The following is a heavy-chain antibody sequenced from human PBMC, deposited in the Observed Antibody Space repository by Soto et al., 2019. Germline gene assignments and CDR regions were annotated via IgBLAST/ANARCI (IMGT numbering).Heavy chain of an antibody. CDR3: AADYSNYVAGMDV. D-gene: IGHD4-4*01. CDR1: GGSISSYY. Sequence: SETLSLTCTVSGGSISSYYWSWIRQPPGKGLEWIGYIYYSGSTNYNPSLKSRVTISVDTSKNQFSLKLGSVTAADTAVYYCAADYSNYVAGMDVWGQGPTVTAP. J-gene: IGHJ6*02. V-gene: IGHV4-59*01. CDR2: IYYSGST.